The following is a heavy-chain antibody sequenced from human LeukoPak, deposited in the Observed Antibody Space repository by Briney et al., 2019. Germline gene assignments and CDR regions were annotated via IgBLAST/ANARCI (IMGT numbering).Heavy chain of an antibody. CDR1: GFTFSSYA. Sequence: PGGSLRLSCAASGFTFSSYAMSWVRQAPGKGLEWVSAISGSGGSTYYADSVKGRFTISRDNSKNTLYLQMNSLRAEDTAVYYCAKVGYCSSTSCYSTGAFDYWGQGTLVTVSS. CDR3: AKVGYCSSTSCYSTGAFDY. V-gene: IGHV3-23*01. D-gene: IGHD2-2*03. CDR2: ISGSGGST. J-gene: IGHJ4*02.